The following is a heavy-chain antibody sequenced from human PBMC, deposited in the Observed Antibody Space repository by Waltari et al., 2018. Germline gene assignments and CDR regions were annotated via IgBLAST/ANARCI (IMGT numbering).Heavy chain of an antibody. V-gene: IGHV4-34*01. J-gene: IGHJ6*02. CDR3: ARYSSSSLNYYYGMDV. CDR2: INHSGST. Sequence: QVQLQQWGAGLLKPSETLSLTCAVYGGSFSGYYWSWIRQPPGKGLEWIGEINHSGSTNDNPSLKSRVTISVDTSKNQCSLKLSSVTAADTAVYYCARYSSSSLNYYYGMDVWGQGTTVTVSS. CDR1: GGSFSGYY. D-gene: IGHD6-6*01.